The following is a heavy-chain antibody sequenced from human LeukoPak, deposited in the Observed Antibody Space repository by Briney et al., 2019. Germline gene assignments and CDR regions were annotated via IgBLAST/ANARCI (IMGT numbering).Heavy chain of an antibody. Sequence: PSETLSLTCAVYGGSFSGYYWSWIRQPPGKGLEWIGEINHSGSTNYNPSLKSRVTISVDTSKNQFSLKLSSVTAADTAVYYCARVGRLWFPFDYWGQGTLVTVSS. CDR3: ARVGRLWFPFDY. CDR1: GGSFSGYY. CDR2: INHSGST. V-gene: IGHV4-34*01. D-gene: IGHD3-10*01. J-gene: IGHJ4*02.